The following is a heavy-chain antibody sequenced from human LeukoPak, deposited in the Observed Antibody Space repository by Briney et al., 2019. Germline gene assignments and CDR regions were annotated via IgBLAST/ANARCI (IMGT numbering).Heavy chain of an antibody. J-gene: IGHJ4*02. V-gene: IGHV1-3*01. Sequence: ASVKVSCKASGYTFTSYAMHWVRQAPGQRLEWMGWINAGNGNTKYSQKFQGRVTITRDTSASTAYMELSSLRSEDTAVYYCARDTGIVGATFHDYWGQGTLVTVSS. CDR3: ARDTGIVGATFHDY. CDR1: GYTFTSYA. CDR2: INAGNGNT. D-gene: IGHD1-26*01.